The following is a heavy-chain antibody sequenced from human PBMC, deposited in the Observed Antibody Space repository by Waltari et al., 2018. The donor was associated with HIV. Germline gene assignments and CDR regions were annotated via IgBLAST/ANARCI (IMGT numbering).Heavy chain of an antibody. J-gene: IGHJ6*02. V-gene: IGHV3-53*01. CDR3: ARARHSSGYGMDV. CDR2: IYSCGST. CDR1: GFTVSSNY. Sequence: EVQLVESGGGLIQPGGSLRLSCAASGFTVSSNYMSWVRQAPGKGLELVSVIYSCGSTYYADSVKGRFTISRDNSKNTLYLQKNSLRAEDTAVYYCARARHSSGYGMDVWGQGTTVTVSS. D-gene: IGHD6-19*01.